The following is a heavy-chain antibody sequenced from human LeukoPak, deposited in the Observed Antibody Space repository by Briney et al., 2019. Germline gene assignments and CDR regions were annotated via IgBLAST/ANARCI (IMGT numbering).Heavy chain of an antibody. V-gene: IGHV3-33*01. CDR3: ARAFWNYDSVTSTTGMDV. D-gene: IGHD1-7*01. Sequence: GGSLRLSCAASGFTFSSYGMHWVRQAPGKGLEWVAVIWYDGSNKYYADSVKGRFTISRDNSKNTLYLQMNSLRAEDTAVYYCARAFWNYDSVTSTTGMDVWGQGTTVTVSS. J-gene: IGHJ6*02. CDR1: GFTFSSYG. CDR2: IWYDGSNK.